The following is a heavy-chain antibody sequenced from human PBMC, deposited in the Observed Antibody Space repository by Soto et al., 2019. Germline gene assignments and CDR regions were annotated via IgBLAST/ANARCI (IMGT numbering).Heavy chain of an antibody. CDR2: INAGNGNT. CDR3: AISLWLRLRGAFDGMDV. D-gene: IGHD5-12*01. V-gene: IGHV1-3*01. CDR1: GYTFTSYA. Sequence: QVQLVQSGAEVKKPGASVKVSCKASGYTFTSYAMHWVRQAPGQRLEWMGWINAGNGNTKYSQKFQGRVTITRDTSASTAYMELSSLRSEDTAVYYCAISLWLRLRGAFDGMDVWGQGTTVTVSS. J-gene: IGHJ6*02.